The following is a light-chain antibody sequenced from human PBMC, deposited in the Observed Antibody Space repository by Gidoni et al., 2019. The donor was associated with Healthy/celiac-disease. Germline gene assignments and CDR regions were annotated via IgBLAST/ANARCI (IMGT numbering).Light chain of an antibody. V-gene: IGLV3-9*01. Sequence: YELTQPLSVSVALGQTARITCGGNNIGSKNVHWYQQKPGQAPVLVIYRDNNRPSGIPERFSGSNSGNTATLTITRAHVEDEADYSCQVWDSSTHVIFGGGTKLTVL. CDR2: RDN. CDR1: NIGSKN. J-gene: IGLJ2*01. CDR3: QVWDSSTHVI.